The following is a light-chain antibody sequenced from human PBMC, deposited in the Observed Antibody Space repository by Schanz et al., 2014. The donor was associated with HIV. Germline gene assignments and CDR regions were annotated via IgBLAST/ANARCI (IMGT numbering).Light chain of an antibody. Sequence: DIQMTPSPSPLSASVGDRVTLACRASQNIGNSLAWFQLKPGRAPKLLIYSASSLHTGVPSTFSGSGSGTEFALTISSLQPDDFATYYCQQYNSFSSTFGQGTKLEIK. CDR2: SAS. V-gene: IGKV1-5*03. J-gene: IGKJ2*01. CDR1: QNIGNS. CDR3: QQYNSFSST.